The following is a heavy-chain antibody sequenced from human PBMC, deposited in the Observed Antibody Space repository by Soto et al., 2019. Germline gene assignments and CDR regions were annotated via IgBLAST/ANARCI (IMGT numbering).Heavy chain of an antibody. V-gene: IGHV3-30*18. CDR3: AKVDYAFWTGRGGDFDC. Sequence: QVQLVESGGGVVQPGRSLRLSCAASGFAFSHYGMHWVRQAPGKGLEWVAVISKDGSYKYYGDPVKGRFTISRDNSKNTLELQMDSLRAEGTAVYYCAKVDYAFWTGRGGDFDCWGQGTLVTVSS. D-gene: IGHD3-3*01. CDR2: ISKDGSYK. J-gene: IGHJ4*02. CDR1: GFAFSHYG.